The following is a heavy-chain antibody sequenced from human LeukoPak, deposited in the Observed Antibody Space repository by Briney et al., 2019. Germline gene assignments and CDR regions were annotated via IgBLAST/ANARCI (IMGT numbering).Heavy chain of an antibody. D-gene: IGHD4-23*01. CDR1: GGPISSSSYY. CDR3: ANSANYGGNSGYFDC. CDR2: IYYSGST. V-gene: IGHV4-39*01. J-gene: IGHJ4*02. Sequence: SETLSLICTVSGGPISSSSYYWGWIRQPPGKGLEWIGSIYYSGSTYYNPSLKSRVTISVDTSKNQFSLKLSSVTAADTAVYYCANSANYGGNSGYFDCWGQGTLVTVSS.